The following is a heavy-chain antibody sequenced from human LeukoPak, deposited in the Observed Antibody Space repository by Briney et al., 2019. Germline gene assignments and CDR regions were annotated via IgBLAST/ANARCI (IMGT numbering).Heavy chain of an antibody. D-gene: IGHD6-19*01. CDR1: GFTFSSYA. Sequence: GGSLRLSCAASGFTFSSYAMHWVRQAPGKGLEYVSAISCNGGSTYYANSVKGRFTISRDNSKNTLYLQMGSLRAEDMAVYYCASFSIAVAGTRGAFDIWGQGTMVTVSS. J-gene: IGHJ3*02. V-gene: IGHV3-64*01. CDR3: ASFSIAVAGTRGAFDI. CDR2: ISCNGGST.